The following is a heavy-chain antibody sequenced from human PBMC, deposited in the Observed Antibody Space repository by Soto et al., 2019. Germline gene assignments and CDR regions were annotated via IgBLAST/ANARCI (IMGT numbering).Heavy chain of an antibody. D-gene: IGHD3-3*01. CDR2: INHSGST. CDR1: GGSFSGYY. Sequence: QVQLQQWGAGLLKPSETLSLTCAVYGGSFSGYYWSWIRQPPGKGLEWIGEINHSGSTNYNPSRKSRVTISVDTSKNHFSLKLSSVTAADTAVYYCARASVLRFLECLSDNWCDPWGQGTLVTVSS. CDR3: ARASVLRFLECLSDNWCDP. V-gene: IGHV4-34*01. J-gene: IGHJ5*02.